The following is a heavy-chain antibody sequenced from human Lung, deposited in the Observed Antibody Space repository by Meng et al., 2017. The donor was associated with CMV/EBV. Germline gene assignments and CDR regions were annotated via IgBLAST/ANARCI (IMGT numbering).Heavy chain of an antibody. D-gene: IGHD6-19*01. J-gene: IGHJ4*02. Sequence: QESGPGLVKPSGTLSLTCAVSGGSSSSSTWWSWVRQPPGKGLEWIGEIYHSGSTNYNPSLKSRVTISVDKSKNQFSLKLSSVTAADTAVYYCASFPPPGKQWLVTDYWGQGTLVTVSS. CDR1: GGSSSSSTW. CDR2: IYHSGST. V-gene: IGHV4-4*02. CDR3: ASFPPPGKQWLVTDY.